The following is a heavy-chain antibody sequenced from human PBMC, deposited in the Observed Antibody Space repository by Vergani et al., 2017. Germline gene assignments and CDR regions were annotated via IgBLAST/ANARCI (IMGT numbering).Heavy chain of an antibody. Sequence: EVQLVESGGGLVKPGGSLRLSCAASGFTFSSYSMNWVRQAPGKGLEWVSSISSSSSYIYYADSVKGRFTISRDNAKNSLYLQMNSLRAEDTAVYYCAKRGVRGGARFDPWGQGTLVTVSS. V-gene: IGHV3-21*01. CDR2: ISSSSSYI. J-gene: IGHJ5*02. CDR3: AKRGVRGGARFDP. CDR1: GFTFSSYS. D-gene: IGHD3-10*01.